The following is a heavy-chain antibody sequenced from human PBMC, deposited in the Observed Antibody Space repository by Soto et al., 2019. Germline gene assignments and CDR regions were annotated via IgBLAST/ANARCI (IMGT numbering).Heavy chain of an antibody. J-gene: IGHJ5*02. CDR2: VYFSGNS. V-gene: IGHV4-59*01. CDR1: AGSITSYY. D-gene: IGHD3-10*01. CDR3: ASSGYGSGSSAVLS. Sequence: SETLSLTCSVSAGSITSYYWSWIRQPPGKGLEWIGYVYFSGNSKYNPSLKSRITISVDRSKSQFSLKLSSVTPADTAVYYCASSGYGSGSSAVLSWGQGAVVTVSS.